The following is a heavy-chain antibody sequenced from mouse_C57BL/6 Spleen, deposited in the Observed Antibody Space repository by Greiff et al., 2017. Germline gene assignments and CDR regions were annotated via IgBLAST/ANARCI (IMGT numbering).Heavy chain of an antibody. D-gene: IGHD1-1*01. CDR2: IDPETGGT. J-gene: IGHJ4*01. V-gene: IGHV1-15*01. CDR1: GYTFTDYE. CDR3: TRIPITTVVAFYAMDD. Sequence: VQLVESGAELVRPGASVTLSCKASGYTFTDYEMHWVKQTPVHGLEWIGAIDPETGGTAYNQKFKGKAILTADKSSSTAYMELRSLTSEDSAVYYCTRIPITTVVAFYAMDDWGQGTSVTVSS.